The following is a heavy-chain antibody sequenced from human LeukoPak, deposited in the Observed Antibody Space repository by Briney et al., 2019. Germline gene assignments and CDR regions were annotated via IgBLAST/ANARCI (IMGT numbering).Heavy chain of an antibody. CDR1: GYTFNSYW. CDR3: ARRYGSALSGVFDY. CDR2: IYPSDSDT. V-gene: IGHV5-51*01. J-gene: IGHJ4*02. Sequence: GESLKISCKGSGYTFNSYWIGWVRQMPGAGLEWMGIIYPSDSDTRYSPSFQGQVTISADKSISTAYLQWSSLKASASAMYYCARRYGSALSGVFDYWGQGTLVIVSS. D-gene: IGHD6-19*01.